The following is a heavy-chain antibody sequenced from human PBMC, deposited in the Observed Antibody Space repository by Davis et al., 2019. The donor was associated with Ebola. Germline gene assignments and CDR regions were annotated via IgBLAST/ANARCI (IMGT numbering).Heavy chain of an antibody. CDR2: IKGDGTNK. CDR3: VRDRGWLQHDF. Sequence: PGGSLRLSCPASGFTFSSYWMTWVRQAPGKGLEWVAYIKGDGTNKNYVDSVKGRFTISRDNTKNSLSLQMNSLRAEDTAVYYCVRDRGWLQHDFWGQGTLVIVSS. V-gene: IGHV3-7*01. D-gene: IGHD5-24*01. CDR1: GFTFSSYW. J-gene: IGHJ4*02.